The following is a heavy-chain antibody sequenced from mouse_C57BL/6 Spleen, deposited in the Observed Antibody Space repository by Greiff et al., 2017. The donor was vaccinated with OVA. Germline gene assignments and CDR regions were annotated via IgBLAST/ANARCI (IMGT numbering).Heavy chain of an antibody. V-gene: IGHV5-4*01. Sequence: EVHLVESGGGLVKPGGSLKLSCAASGFTFSSYAMSWVRQTPEKRLEWVATISDGGSYTYYPDNVKGRFTISRDNAKNNLYLQMSHLKSEDTAMYYCARDQATVVAGAMDYWGQGTSVTVSS. J-gene: IGHJ4*01. D-gene: IGHD1-1*01. CDR2: ISDGGSYT. CDR1: GFTFSSYA. CDR3: ARDQATVVAGAMDY.